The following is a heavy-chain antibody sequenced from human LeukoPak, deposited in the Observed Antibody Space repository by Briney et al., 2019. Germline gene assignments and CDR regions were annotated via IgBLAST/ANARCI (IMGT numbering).Heavy chain of an antibody. CDR2: ISAYNGNT. CDR1: GYTFTSYA. V-gene: IGHV1-18*01. J-gene: IGHJ4*02. D-gene: IGHD2-2*01. CDR3: ARDCSSTSCYFDY. Sequence: ASVKVSCKASGYTFTSYAMNWVRQAPGQGLEWMGWISAYNGNTNYAQKLQGRVTMTTDTSTSTAYMELRSLRSDDTAVYYCARDCSSTSCYFDYWGQGTLVTVSS.